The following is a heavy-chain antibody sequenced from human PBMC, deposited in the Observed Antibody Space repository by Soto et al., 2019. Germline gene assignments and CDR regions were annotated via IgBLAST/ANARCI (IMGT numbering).Heavy chain of an antibody. CDR3: ARTKSTPFWTGYYYYGMDV. J-gene: IGHJ6*02. D-gene: IGHD3-3*01. CDR1: GGSISSSTHF. V-gene: IGHV4-39*01. Sequence: SETLSLTCTVSGGSISSSTHFWGWIRQPPGKGLEWIGTIYYSGSTYYNPSLKSRLTISVDTAKNQFSLKLSSVTAADTAVYYCARTKSTPFWTGYYYYGMDVWGQGTTVTVSS. CDR2: IYYSGST.